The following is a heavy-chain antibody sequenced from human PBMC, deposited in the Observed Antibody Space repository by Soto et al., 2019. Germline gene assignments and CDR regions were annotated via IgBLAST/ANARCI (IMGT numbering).Heavy chain of an antibody. Sequence: SETLFLPCAVYGGSFSGYYWSWIRQPPGKGLEWIGEINHSGSTNYNPSLKSRVTISVDTSKNQFSLKLSSVTAADTAVYYCARAGLRVVVPAAAFYYYYGMDVWGQGTTVTVSS. J-gene: IGHJ6*02. CDR2: INHSGST. D-gene: IGHD2-2*01. CDR3: ARAGLRVVVPAAAFYYYYGMDV. CDR1: GGSFSGYY. V-gene: IGHV4-34*01.